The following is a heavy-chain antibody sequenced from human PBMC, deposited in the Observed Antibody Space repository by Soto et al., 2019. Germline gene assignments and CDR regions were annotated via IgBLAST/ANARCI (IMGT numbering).Heavy chain of an antibody. D-gene: IGHD3-22*01. J-gene: IGHJ5*02. V-gene: IGHV4-31*03. CDR3: ARDSHDSSGYYFYWFDP. CDR1: GGSISSGGYY. CDR2: IYYSGST. Sequence: SETLSLTCTVSGGSISSGGYYWSWIRQHPGKGLEWIGYIYYSGSTYYNPSLKSRVTISVDTSKNQFSLKLSSVTAADTAVYYCARDSHDSSGYYFYWFDPWGQGALVTVSS.